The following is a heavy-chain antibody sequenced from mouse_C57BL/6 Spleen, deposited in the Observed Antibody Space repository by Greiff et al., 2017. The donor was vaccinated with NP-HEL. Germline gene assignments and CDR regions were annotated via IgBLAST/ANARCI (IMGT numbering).Heavy chain of an antibody. CDR1: GYAFSSSW. CDR2: IYPGDGDT. D-gene: IGHD1-1*01. Sequence: VQLQQSGPELVKPGASVKISCKASGYAFSSSWMNWVKQRPGKGLEWIGRIYPGDGDTNYNGKFKGKATLTADKSSSTAYMQLSSLTSEDSAVYFCARGTTVPWGQGTTLTVSS. CDR3: ARGTTVP. V-gene: IGHV1-82*01. J-gene: IGHJ2*01.